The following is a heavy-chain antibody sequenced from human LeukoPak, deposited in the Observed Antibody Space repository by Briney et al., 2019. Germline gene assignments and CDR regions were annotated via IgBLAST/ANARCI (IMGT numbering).Heavy chain of an antibody. Sequence: PETLSLTCTVSGGSITSTTYYWGWIRQPPGKGLEWIGSIYYSGSTYYNPSLKSRVTISVDTSKNQFSLKLSSVTAADTAVYYCARHPSGEGFDPWGQGTLVTVSS. J-gene: IGHJ5*02. CDR1: GGSITSTTYY. V-gene: IGHV4-39*01. D-gene: IGHD1-26*01. CDR2: IYYSGST. CDR3: ARHPSGEGFDP.